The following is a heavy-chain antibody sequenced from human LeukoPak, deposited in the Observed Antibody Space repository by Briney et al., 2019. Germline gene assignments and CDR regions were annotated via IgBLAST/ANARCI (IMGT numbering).Heavy chain of an antibody. D-gene: IGHD3-16*02. Sequence: NPGGSLRLSCAASGFTFSSYSMNWVRQAPGKGLEWVSSISSSSSYIYYADSVKGRFTISRDNSKNTLYLQLNSLRAEDTAIFYCAKHGDRYDGPLSPFDYWGQGTLVTVSS. CDR3: AKHGDRYDGPLSPFDY. V-gene: IGHV3-21*04. J-gene: IGHJ4*02. CDR1: GFTFSSYS. CDR2: ISSSSSYI.